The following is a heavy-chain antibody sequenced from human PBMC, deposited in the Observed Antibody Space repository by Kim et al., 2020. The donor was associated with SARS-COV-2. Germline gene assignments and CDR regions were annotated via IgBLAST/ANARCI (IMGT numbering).Heavy chain of an antibody. CDR3: ARERDSYGDYPYGLDV. CDR1: GYTFTSYY. J-gene: IGHJ6*02. D-gene: IGHD4-17*01. CDR2: INPSGGRA. Sequence: ASVKVSCKASGYTFTSYYMHWVRQAPGQGLEWMGVINPSGGRAIYAQKFQGRVTMARDTSTSTVYMELSSLRSDDTAVYYCARERDSYGDYPYGLDVWG. V-gene: IGHV1-46*01.